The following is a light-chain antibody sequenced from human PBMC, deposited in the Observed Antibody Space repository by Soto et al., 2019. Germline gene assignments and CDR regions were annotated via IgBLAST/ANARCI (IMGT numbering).Light chain of an antibody. V-gene: IGKV3-20*01. CDR1: QSVSSSY. J-gene: IGKJ1*01. Sequence: EIVLTQSPGTLSLSPGERATLSCRASQSVSSSYLAWYQQKPGQAPRLLIYGASSRATGIPDSISGSGSGTDFTLTISRLEPEDFAVYYCQQYGSSPWTVGQGTKGEIK. CDR2: GAS. CDR3: QQYGSSPWT.